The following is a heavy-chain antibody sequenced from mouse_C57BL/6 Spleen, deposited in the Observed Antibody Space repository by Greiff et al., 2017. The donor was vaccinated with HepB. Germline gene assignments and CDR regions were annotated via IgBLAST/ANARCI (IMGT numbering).Heavy chain of an antibody. V-gene: IGHV1-64*01. CDR2: IHPNSGST. D-gene: IGHD1-1*01. CDR1: GYTFTSYW. Sequence: QVQLQQPGAELVKPGASVKLSCKASGYTFTSYWMHWVKQRPGQGLEWIGMIHPNSGSTNYNEKFKSKATLTVDKSSSTAYMQLSSLTSEDSAVYYCARSPYYGSTSYYAMDYWGQGTSVTVSS. CDR3: ARSPYYGSTSYYAMDY. J-gene: IGHJ4*01.